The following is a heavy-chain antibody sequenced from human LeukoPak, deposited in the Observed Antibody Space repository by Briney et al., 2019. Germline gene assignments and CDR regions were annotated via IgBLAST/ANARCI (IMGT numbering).Heavy chain of an antibody. D-gene: IGHD6-19*01. Sequence: SETLYLTCAVYGGSFSGYYWSWIRQPPGKGLEWIGEINHSGSTNYNPSLKSRVTISVDTSKNQFSLKLSSVTAADTAVYYCARGLTYSSGWSNLDYWGQGTLVTVSS. V-gene: IGHV4-34*01. J-gene: IGHJ4*02. CDR3: ARGLTYSSGWSNLDY. CDR2: INHSGST. CDR1: GGSFSGYY.